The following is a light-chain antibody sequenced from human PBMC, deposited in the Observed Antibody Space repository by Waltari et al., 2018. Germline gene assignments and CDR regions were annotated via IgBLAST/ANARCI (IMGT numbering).Light chain of an antibody. CDR1: ELDKKL. V-gene: IGLV3-1*01. CDR3: LVWDSSIGV. CDR2: QDN. J-gene: IGLJ1*01. Sequence: SYDLTQPPSLSVSPGQTATITCSGPELDKKLTSWYQQKPGQSPVLVLYQDNVRPSGIPERFSGSNSGNTATLTISGTQAMDEADYYCLVWDSSIGVFGSGTKITVL.